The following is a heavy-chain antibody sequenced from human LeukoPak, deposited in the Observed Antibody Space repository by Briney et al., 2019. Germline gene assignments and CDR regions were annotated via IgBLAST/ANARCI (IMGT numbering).Heavy chain of an antibody. Sequence: GGSLRLSCAASGFTFSSYAVSWVRQAPGKGLEWVSAISGSGGSTYYADSVKDRFTISRDNSKNTLYLQMNSLRAEDTAVYYCAKGPLLYYFDYWGQGTLVTVSS. CDR2: ISGSGGST. CDR3: AKGPLLYYFDY. CDR1: GFTFSSYA. V-gene: IGHV3-23*01. J-gene: IGHJ4*02.